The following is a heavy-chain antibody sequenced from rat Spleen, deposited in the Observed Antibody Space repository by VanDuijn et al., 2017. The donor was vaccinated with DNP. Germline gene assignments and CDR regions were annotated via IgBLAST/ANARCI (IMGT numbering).Heavy chain of an antibody. J-gene: IGHJ2*01. V-gene: IGHV4-2*01. CDR2: INNDSSTI. Sequence: EVKLVESGGGLVQPGRSLKLSCAASGFNFNDHWMGWVRQAPGKGLEWIGPINNDSSTINYIPSLKDKFTITRNNAQNTLFLQMNKLGSENTGIYYCAKGPNFGGWSDYFDYWGQGVMVTVSS. D-gene: IGHD1-11*01. CDR1: GFNFNDHW. CDR3: AKGPNFGGWSDYFDY.